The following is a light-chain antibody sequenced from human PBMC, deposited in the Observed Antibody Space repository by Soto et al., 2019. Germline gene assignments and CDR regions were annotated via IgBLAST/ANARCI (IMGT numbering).Light chain of an antibody. V-gene: IGLV2-14*01. Sequence: QSVLTQPASVSGSPGQSITISCTGTRSYVGNYIFVSWYRQHPGKAPKLMIYDINNRPSGLSNRFSGSKSGNTASLTISGLQAEDEADYYCVSYTTSASYVFGTGTKLTVL. CDR1: RSYVGNYIF. J-gene: IGLJ1*01. CDR2: DIN. CDR3: VSYTTSASYV.